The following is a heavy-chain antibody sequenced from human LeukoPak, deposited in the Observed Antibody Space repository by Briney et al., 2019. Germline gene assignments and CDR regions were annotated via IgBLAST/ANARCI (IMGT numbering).Heavy chain of an antibody. Sequence: SETLSLTCSVSGVSINNYYWSWIRQPPGKGLEWIGHIFYSGSTNYNPSLKSRVTISLVMSKNQISLKLSSVTTADTAMYYCARTDDAFHIWGHGTTVTVSS. CDR3: ARTDDAFHI. CDR2: IFYSGST. D-gene: IGHD2-21*02. J-gene: IGHJ3*02. V-gene: IGHV4-59*01. CDR1: GVSINNYY.